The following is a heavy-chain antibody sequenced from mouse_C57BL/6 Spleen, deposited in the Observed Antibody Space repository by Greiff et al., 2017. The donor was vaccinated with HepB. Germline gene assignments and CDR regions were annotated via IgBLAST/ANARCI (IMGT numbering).Heavy chain of an antibody. CDR1: GFNIKNTY. Sequence: EVQLQQSVAELVRPGASVKLSCTASGFNIKNTYMHWVKQRPEQGLEWIGRIDPANGNTKYAPKFQGKATITADTSSNTAYLQVRSLTSEDTAVYYFAREKGYGYDGYAYWGQGTLVTVSA. D-gene: IGHD2-2*01. J-gene: IGHJ3*01. CDR2: IDPANGNT. V-gene: IGHV14-3*01. CDR3: AREKGYGYDGYAY.